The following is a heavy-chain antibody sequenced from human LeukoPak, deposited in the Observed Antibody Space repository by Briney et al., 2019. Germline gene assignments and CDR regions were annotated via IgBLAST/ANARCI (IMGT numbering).Heavy chain of an antibody. CDR3: ARDFSGQQLNWFDP. J-gene: IGHJ5*02. D-gene: IGHD6-13*01. CDR2: ISSSGSTI. V-gene: IGHV3-48*03. Sequence: PGGSLRLSCAASGFTFSSYEMNWVRQAPGKGLEWVSYISSSGSTIYHADSVKGRFTISRDNAKNSLYLQMNSLRAEDTAVYYCARDFSGQQLNWFDPWGQGTLVTVSS. CDR1: GFTFSSYE.